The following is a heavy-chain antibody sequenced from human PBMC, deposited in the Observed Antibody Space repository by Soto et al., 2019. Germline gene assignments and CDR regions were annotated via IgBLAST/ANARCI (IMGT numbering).Heavy chain of an antibody. CDR2: IYYSGST. CDR3: ARRAVTEDYWYFDL. CDR1: VGSISSYY. Sequence: QVQLQESGPGLVKPSETLSLTCTVSVGSISSYYWSWIRQPPGKGLEWIGYIYYSGSTNYNPSLKSRVTISVDTSKNQFSLKLSSVTAADTAVYYCARRAVTEDYWYFDLWGRGTLVTVSS. D-gene: IGHD2-21*02. J-gene: IGHJ2*01. V-gene: IGHV4-59*01.